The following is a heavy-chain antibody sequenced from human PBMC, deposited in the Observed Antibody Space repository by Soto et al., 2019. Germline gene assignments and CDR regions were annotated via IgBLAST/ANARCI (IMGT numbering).Heavy chain of an antibody. CDR1: GFTVSSNY. D-gene: IGHD3-10*01. CDR2: IYSGGST. Sequence: GGSLRLSCAASGFTVSSNYMSWVRQAPGKGLEWVSVIYSGGSTYYADSGKGRFTISRDNSKNTLYLQMNSLRAEDTAVYYCARDGNPNYYGSGSYYNVWPNWFDPWGQGTLVTVSS. CDR3: ARDGNPNYYGSGSYYNVWPNWFDP. V-gene: IGHV3-53*01. J-gene: IGHJ5*02.